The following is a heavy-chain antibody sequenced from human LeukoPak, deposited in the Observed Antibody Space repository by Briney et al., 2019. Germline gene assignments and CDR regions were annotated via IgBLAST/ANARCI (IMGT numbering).Heavy chain of an antibody. Sequence: GGSLRLSCAASGITFNNYAMSWVRQAPGKGLEWVSGISDSGDRTYYADSVTGRFSISRDNSKKTLYLQMNSLRAEDTAAYYCARDSPVTAGPFDPWGQGTLVTVSS. CDR2: ISDSGDRT. CDR3: ARDSPVTAGPFDP. V-gene: IGHV3-23*01. CDR1: GITFNNYA. D-gene: IGHD4-11*01. J-gene: IGHJ5*02.